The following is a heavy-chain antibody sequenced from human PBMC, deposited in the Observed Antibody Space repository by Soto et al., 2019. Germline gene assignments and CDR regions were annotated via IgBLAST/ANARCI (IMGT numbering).Heavy chain of an antibody. V-gene: IGHV1-3*01. D-gene: IGHD6-6*01. CDR3: AKDPEYRTSSLRNYFEY. Sequence: ASVKVSCKASGYTFTSYAMHWVRQAPGQRLEWMGWINAGNGNTKYSQKFQGRVTITRDTSASTAYMELSSLRAEDTAMYYCAKDPEYRTSSLRNYFEYWGQGTPVTVSS. CDR2: INAGNGNT. J-gene: IGHJ4*02. CDR1: GYTFTSYA.